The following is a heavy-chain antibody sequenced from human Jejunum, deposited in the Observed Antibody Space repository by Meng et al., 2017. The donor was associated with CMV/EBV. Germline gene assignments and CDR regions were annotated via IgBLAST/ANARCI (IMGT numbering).Heavy chain of an antibody. J-gene: IGHJ4*02. Sequence: SSYVWTWIRQPPGKGLEWLGYVYYDGGSTNYNPSLKSRVTISVDSPENQFSLKLTSVTAADTAVYYCARVPAELGSSSSSYYFDSWGQGTLVTVSS. CDR2: VYYDGGST. CDR3: ARVPAELGSSSSSYYFDS. CDR1: SSYV. D-gene: IGHD6-13*01. V-gene: IGHV4-59*01.